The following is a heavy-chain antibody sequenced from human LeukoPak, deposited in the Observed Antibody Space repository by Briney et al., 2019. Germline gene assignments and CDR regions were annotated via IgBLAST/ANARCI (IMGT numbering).Heavy chain of an antibody. D-gene: IGHD4-17*01. V-gene: IGHV1-8*03. CDR3: ARGAVKDAFDI. Sequence: ASVKVSCKDSGYTFTSYDINWVRQATGQGLEWMGWMNPNSGNTGYAQKFQGRGTITRNTSISTAYMELSSLRSEDTAVYYCARGAVKDAFDIRGQGTMVTVSS. J-gene: IGHJ3*02. CDR1: GYTFTSYD. CDR2: MNPNSGNT.